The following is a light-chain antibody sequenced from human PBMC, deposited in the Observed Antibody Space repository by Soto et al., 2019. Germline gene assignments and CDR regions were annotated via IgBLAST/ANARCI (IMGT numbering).Light chain of an antibody. CDR2: DTS. Sequence: EIVLTQSPATLSLSPGERATLSCRASQNLHGNYLAWYQHKPGQAPRLLIYDTSNRATGIPARFSGSGSGTDFTLTISSLEPEDFAVYYCHQRKSWPRTFGQGTKV. J-gene: IGKJ1*01. V-gene: IGKV3-11*01. CDR3: HQRKSWPRT. CDR1: QNLHGNY.